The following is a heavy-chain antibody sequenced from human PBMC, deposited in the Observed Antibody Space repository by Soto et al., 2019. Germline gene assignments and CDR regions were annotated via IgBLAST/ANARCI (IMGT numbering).Heavy chain of an antibody. V-gene: IGHV3-21*01. J-gene: IGHJ6*02. Sequence: GGSLRLSCAASGFTFSSYSMNWVRQAPGKGLEWVSSISSSSSYIHYADSVKGRFTISRDNAKNSLYLQMNSLRAEDTAVYYCARDDRLVPAAIRYYYGMDVWGQGTTVTVSS. D-gene: IGHD2-2*01. CDR2: ISSSSSYI. CDR1: GFTFSSYS. CDR3: ARDDRLVPAAIRYYYGMDV.